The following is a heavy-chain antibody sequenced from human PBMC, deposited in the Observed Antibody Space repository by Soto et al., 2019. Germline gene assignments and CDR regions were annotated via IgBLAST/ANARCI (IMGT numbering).Heavy chain of an antibody. CDR1: GFTFSHVS. CDR2: ISSGSSDT. J-gene: IGHJ4*02. CDR3: ARVAY. Sequence: PGGSLRLSCEASGFTFSHVSMNWVRQVPGKGLEWVASISSGSSDTWYADSVKGRFIISRDNAQNSLFLQMNTLRPEDTAMYYCARVAYWGPGTQVTVSS. V-gene: IGHV3-21*01.